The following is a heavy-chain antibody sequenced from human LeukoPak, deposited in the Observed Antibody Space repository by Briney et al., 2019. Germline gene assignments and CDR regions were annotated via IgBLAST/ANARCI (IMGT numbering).Heavy chain of an antibody. J-gene: IGHJ4*02. D-gene: IGHD3-22*01. V-gene: IGHV3-33*01. CDR3: AREVFDPDDSSGYYPTDY. Sequence: AGGSLRLSCAASGFTFSSYGMHWVRQAPGKGLEWVAVIWYDGSNKYYADSVKGRFTISRDNSKSTLYLQMNSLRAEDTAVYYCAREVFDPDDSSGYYPTDYWGQGTLVTVSS. CDR1: GFTFSSYG. CDR2: IWYDGSNK.